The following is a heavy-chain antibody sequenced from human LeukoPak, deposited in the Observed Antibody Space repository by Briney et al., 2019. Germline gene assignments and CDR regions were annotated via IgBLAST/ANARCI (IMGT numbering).Heavy chain of an antibody. V-gene: IGHV3-64*01. CDR1: GFTFSSYA. D-gene: IGHD5-18*01. CDR2: ISSNGGST. CDR3: ARDVRGYSYGSYYYYYYYMDV. J-gene: IGHJ6*03. Sequence: GVSLRLSCAASGFTFSSYAMHWVRQSPGKGLEYVSAISSNGGSTYYAHSVKGRFTISRDNSKNTLYLQMGSLRAEDMAVYYCARDVRGYSYGSYYYYYYYMDVWGKGTTVTVSS.